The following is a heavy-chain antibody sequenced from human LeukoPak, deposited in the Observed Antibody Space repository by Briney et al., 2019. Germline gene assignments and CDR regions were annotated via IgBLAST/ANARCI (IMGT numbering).Heavy chain of an antibody. CDR2: ISSGSSHI. CDR3: VRDFRTQLDGYSPPYHFDY. D-gene: IGHD5-24*01. CDR1: GFTFSTHT. Sequence: GGSLRLSCAASGFTFSTHTMSWVRQSPGKGLEWVSSISSGSSHIYYADSMKGRFTISRDNAKNSLFLQMNSLRAEDTAVYYCVRDFRTQLDGYSPPYHFDYWGQGALVTVSS. J-gene: IGHJ4*02. V-gene: IGHV3-21*01.